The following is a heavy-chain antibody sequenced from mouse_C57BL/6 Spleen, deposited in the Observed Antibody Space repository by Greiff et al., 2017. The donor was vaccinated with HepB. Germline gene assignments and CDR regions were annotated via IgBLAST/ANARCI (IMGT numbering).Heavy chain of an antibody. Sequence: VKLQESGAELVRPGTSVKVSCKASGYAFTNYLIEWVKQRPGQGLEWIGVINPGSGGTNYNEKFKGKATLTADKSSSTAYMQLSSLTSEDSAVYFCARGRITTVVDWYFDVWGTGTTVTVSS. CDR3: ARGRITTVVDWYFDV. CDR2: INPGSGGT. D-gene: IGHD1-1*01. V-gene: IGHV1-54*01. J-gene: IGHJ1*03. CDR1: GYAFTNYL.